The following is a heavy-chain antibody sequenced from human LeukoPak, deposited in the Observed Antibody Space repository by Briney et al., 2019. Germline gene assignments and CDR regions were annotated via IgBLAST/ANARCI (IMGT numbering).Heavy chain of an antibody. J-gene: IGHJ4*02. CDR2: LRAYNGTT. CDR3: ARRYSGSYYQLFDY. Sequence: ASVKVSCKASGYTFTSYGISWVRQAPGQGREGMGCLRAYNGTTTYAQKLQGRVTMTTDTSPSTAYMELRSLRSDDTAVYYCARRYSGSYYQLFDYWGQGTLVTVSS. CDR1: GYTFTSYG. V-gene: IGHV1-18*01. D-gene: IGHD1-26*01.